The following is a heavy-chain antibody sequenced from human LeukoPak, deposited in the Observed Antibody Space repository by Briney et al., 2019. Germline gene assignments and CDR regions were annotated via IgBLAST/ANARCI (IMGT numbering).Heavy chain of an antibody. CDR2: ISAYNGNT. J-gene: IGHJ3*02. Sequence: GASVKVSCKTSGYSFTTNGMSWVRQAPGQGLEWMGWISAYNGNTNYAQKLQGRVTMTTDTSTSTAYMELRSLRSDDTAVYYCARRRGYDDAFDIWGQGTMVTVSS. V-gene: IGHV1-18*01. CDR1: GYSFTTNG. CDR3: ARRRGYDDAFDI. D-gene: IGHD5-18*01.